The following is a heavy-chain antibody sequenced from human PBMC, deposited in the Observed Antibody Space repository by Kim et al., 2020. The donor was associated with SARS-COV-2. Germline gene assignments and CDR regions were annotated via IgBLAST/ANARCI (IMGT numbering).Heavy chain of an antibody. CDR2: IHTSGST. Sequence: SETLSLTCTVSGGSISSGSYYWSWIRQPAGKGLEWIGRIHTSGSTNYNPSLKSRVTISVDTSKNQFSLKLSPVTAADTAVYYCAAGMDYWGQGTLVTVSS. V-gene: IGHV4-61*02. CDR3: AAGMDY. J-gene: IGHJ4*02. CDR1: GGSISSGSYY.